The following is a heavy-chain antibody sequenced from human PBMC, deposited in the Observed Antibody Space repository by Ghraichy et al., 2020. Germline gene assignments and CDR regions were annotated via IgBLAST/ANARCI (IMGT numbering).Heavy chain of an antibody. CDR3: AKTYYSGRYNDAFDM. Sequence: GGSLRLSCAASGFTFSSYGMHWVRQTPGKGLEWVAFISYDGTNKYYADSVKGRFTISRDNSKNTLYLQMNSLRAEDTAVYYCAKTYYSGRYNDAFDMWGQGTMVTVSS. CDR2: ISYDGTNK. J-gene: IGHJ3*02. D-gene: IGHD1-26*01. V-gene: IGHV3-30*18. CDR1: GFTFSSYG.